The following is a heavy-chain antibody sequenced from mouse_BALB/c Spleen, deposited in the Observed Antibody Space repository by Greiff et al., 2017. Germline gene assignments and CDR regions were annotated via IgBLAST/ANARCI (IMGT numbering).Heavy chain of an antibody. CDR3: TRDDGYCLSWYFDV. Sequence: EVQGVESGGGLVKPGGSLKLSCAASGFTFSSYTMSWVRQTPEKRLEWVATISSGGSYTYYPDSVKGRFTISRDNAKNTLYLQMSSLKSEDTAMYYCTRDDGYCLSWYFDVWGAGTTVTVSS. J-gene: IGHJ1*01. CDR2: ISSGGSYT. D-gene: IGHD2-3*01. V-gene: IGHV5-6-4*01. CDR1: GFTFSSYT.